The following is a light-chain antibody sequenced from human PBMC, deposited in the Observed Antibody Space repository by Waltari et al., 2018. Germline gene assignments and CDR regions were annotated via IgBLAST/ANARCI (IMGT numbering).Light chain of an antibody. CDR3: MQGSHWPRT. CDR2: KIS. Sequence: QSPVQMDGRTYLNWFHQRPGRSPRRLIYKISRRESGVPDRFSGSGSGTDFTLKISRVEAEDVGVYYCMQGSHWPRTFGQGTKLEI. V-gene: IGKV2-30*02. J-gene: IGKJ2*01. CDR1: QSPVQMDGRTY.